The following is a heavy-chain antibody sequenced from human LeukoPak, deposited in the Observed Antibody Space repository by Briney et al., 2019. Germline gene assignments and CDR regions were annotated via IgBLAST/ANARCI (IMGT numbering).Heavy chain of an antibody. D-gene: IGHD6-13*01. CDR1: GGTFSSYA. CDR2: IIPIFGTA. Sequence: ASVKVSCKASGGTFSSYAISWVRQAPGQGLEWMGGIIPIFGTANYAQKFQGRVTITTDESTSTAYMELSSLRSEDTAVYYCARSWPAGEDAFDIWGQGTMVTVSS. CDR3: ARSWPAGEDAFDI. V-gene: IGHV1-69*05. J-gene: IGHJ3*02.